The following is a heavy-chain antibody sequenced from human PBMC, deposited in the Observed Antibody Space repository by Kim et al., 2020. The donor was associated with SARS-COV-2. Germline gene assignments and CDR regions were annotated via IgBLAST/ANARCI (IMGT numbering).Heavy chain of an antibody. D-gene: IGHD1-26*01. Sequence: RYSPRVRGQYTISADKSISTASLQWSSLKASDTAMYYCASGWELPPVFDYWGQGTLVTVSS. V-gene: IGHV5-51*01. J-gene: IGHJ4*02. CDR3: ASGWELPPVFDY.